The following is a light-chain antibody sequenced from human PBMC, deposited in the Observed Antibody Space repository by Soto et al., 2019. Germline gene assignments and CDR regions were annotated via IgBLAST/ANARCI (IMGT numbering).Light chain of an antibody. J-gene: IGKJ2*01. CDR2: DAS. CDR1: QSVSSD. CDR3: QQYGRSPYT. V-gene: IGKV3-11*01. Sequence: EIVLTQSPATLSLSPGERATLSCRASQSVSSDLAWYQQKPGQAPRLLIYDASNRATGIPARFSGSGSGTDLTLTISSLEPEDVAVYYCQQYGRSPYTCGQGTKLELK.